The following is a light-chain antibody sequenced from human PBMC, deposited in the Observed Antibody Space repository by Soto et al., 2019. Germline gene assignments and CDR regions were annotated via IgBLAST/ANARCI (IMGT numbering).Light chain of an antibody. Sequence: QSVLTQPHSVSAAPGQKVTISCSGSSSNIGNNYVSWYQQVPGTAPKLLIYDNNKRPSGIPDRFSGSKSGTSATLGITGLQTGDEADYYCGTWDSSLSAYVFGTGTKVTVL. V-gene: IGLV1-51*01. CDR1: SSNIGNNY. J-gene: IGLJ1*01. CDR3: GTWDSSLSAYV. CDR2: DNN.